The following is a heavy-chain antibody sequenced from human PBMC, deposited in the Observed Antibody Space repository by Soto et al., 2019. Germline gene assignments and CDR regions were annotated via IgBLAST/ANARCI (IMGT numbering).Heavy chain of an antibody. CDR2: ISAYNGNT. J-gene: IGHJ6*02. CDR3: ARDRVSYDFWSGYYIDYYYYGMDV. CDR1: GYTFSNYG. D-gene: IGHD3-3*01. Sequence: ASVKVSCKASGYTFSNYGISWLRQAPGQGLEWMGWISAYNGNTNYAQKLQGRVTMTTDTSTSTAYMELRSLRSDDTAVYYCARDRVSYDFWSGYYIDYYYYGMDVWGQGTTVTVSS. V-gene: IGHV1-18*01.